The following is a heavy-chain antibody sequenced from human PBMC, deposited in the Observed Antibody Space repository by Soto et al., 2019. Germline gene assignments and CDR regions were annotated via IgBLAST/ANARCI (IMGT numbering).Heavy chain of an antibody. CDR2: IRSKAYGGTT. V-gene: IGHV3-49*04. CDR1: GFTFNDYT. Sequence: GGSLRLSCTASGFTFNDYTLSWVRQAPGKGLEWVGFIRSKAYGGTTEYAASVKGRFTISRDDSKSVAYLQMNSLKTEDTAVYYCTAGKLYPSLDFDYWGQGTLVTVSS. D-gene: IGHD2-8*01. J-gene: IGHJ4*02. CDR3: TAGKLYPSLDFDY.